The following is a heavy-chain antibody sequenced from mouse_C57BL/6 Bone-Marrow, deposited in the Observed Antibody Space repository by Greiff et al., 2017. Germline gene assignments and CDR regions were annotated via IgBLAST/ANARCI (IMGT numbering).Heavy chain of an antibody. V-gene: IGHV1-19*01. CDR2: INPYNGGT. CDR3: AREGWAAMDY. CDR1: GYTFTDYY. Sequence: VQLQQSGPVLVKPGASVKMSCKASGYTFTDYYMNWVKQSHGKSLEWIGVINPYNGGTSYNQKFKGKATLTVGKSSSTAYMELNSLTSQDSAVYYCAREGWAAMDYWGQGTSVTVSS. D-gene: IGHD3-3*01. J-gene: IGHJ4*01.